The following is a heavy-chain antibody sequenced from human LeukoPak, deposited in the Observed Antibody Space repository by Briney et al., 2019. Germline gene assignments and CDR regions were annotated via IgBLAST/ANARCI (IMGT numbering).Heavy chain of an antibody. V-gene: IGHV4-59*01. CDR3: FSSGYYYYYMDV. J-gene: IGHJ6*03. D-gene: IGHD6-25*01. CDR1: GGSISSYY. Sequence: SETLSLTCTVSGGSISSYYWSWIRQPPGKGLEWIGYIYYSGSTNYNPSLKSRVTISVDTSKNQFSLKPRSVTAADTAVYYCFSSGYYYYYMDVWGKGTTVTISS. CDR2: IYYSGST.